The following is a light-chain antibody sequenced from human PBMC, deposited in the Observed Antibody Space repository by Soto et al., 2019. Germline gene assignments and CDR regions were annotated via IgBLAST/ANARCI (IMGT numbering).Light chain of an antibody. Sequence: QSMLTQPPSVSGAPGQRVTISCTGSSSNIGAGYDVHWYQQLPGTAPKLLIYGNSNRPSGVPDRFSGSKSGTSASLAITGLQAEDEADYYCQSYDSSLPHDVFGTGTKLTVL. V-gene: IGLV1-40*01. J-gene: IGLJ1*01. CDR1: SSNIGAGYD. CDR2: GNS. CDR3: QSYDSSLPHDV.